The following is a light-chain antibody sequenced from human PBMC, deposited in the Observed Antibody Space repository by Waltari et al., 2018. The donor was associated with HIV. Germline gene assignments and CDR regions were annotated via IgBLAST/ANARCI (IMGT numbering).Light chain of an antibody. CDR1: SANIGSNT. Sequence: QSVLTQPPSASGTPGQRVTISCSGSSANIGSNTVNWYQQLPGTAPKLLIYSNIQRPSGVSNRFSGSKSGNTASLTISGLQAEDEADYYCSSYTSSSTYVVFGGGTKLTVL. CDR2: SNI. CDR3: SSYTSSSTYVV. J-gene: IGLJ2*01. V-gene: IGLV1-44*01.